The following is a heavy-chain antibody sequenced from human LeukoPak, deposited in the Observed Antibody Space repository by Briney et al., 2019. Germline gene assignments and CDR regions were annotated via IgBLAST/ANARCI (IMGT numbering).Heavy chain of an antibody. CDR3: ARRFAAQLAFVDV. Sequence: PGGSLRLSCAASGFTFSNYAMHWVRQAPGQGLEYVSAISYNGGSTYYANSVKGRFTISRDNSKNTLYLQMGSLIAEDMAVYYCARRFAAQLAFVDVWGKGTTVTISS. CDR2: ISYNGGST. J-gene: IGHJ6*04. CDR1: GFTFSNYA. V-gene: IGHV3-64*01. D-gene: IGHD3-3*02.